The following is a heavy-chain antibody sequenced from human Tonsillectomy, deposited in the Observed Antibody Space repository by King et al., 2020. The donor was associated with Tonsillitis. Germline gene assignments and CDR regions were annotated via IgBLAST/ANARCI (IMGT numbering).Heavy chain of an antibody. Sequence: VQLVESGGGLVQPGGSLRLSCAASGFTFSSYWMSWVRQAPGKGLEWVANIKQDGSEKYYVDSLKGRFTISRDNAKNSLYLQMNSLRAEDTAVYYCARDQVGSWFDAFDIWGQGTMVTVSS. CDR2: IKQDGSEK. D-gene: IGHD6-13*01. J-gene: IGHJ3*02. CDR1: GFTFSSYW. V-gene: IGHV3-7*01. CDR3: ARDQVGSWFDAFDI.